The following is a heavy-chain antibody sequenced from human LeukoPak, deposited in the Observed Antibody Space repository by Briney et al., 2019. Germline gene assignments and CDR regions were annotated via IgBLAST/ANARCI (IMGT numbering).Heavy chain of an antibody. CDR1: DDSITSYY. CDR3: ARGSWSFDI. V-gene: IGHV4-59*01. D-gene: IGHD3-3*01. Sequence: SETLSLTCTVSDDSITSYYWSWIRQPPGKGLEWIGYLYYSGSTNYNPSLKSRVTISVDTSKNQFSLKLSSVTAADTAVYYCARGSWSFDIWGQGTMVTVSS. CDR2: LYYSGST. J-gene: IGHJ3*02.